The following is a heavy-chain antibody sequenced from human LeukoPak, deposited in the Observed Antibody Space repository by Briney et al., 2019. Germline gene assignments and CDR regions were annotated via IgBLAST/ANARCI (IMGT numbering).Heavy chain of an antibody. Sequence: SETLSLTCTVSGGSISSSSYYWGWIRQPPGKGLEWIGSIYYSGSTYYNPSLKSRVTISVDTSKNQFSLKLSSVTAADTAVYYCATDYYDSSGYYGDYWGQGTLVAVSS. J-gene: IGHJ4*02. CDR2: IYYSGST. CDR3: ATDYYDSSGYYGDY. CDR1: GGSISSSSYY. V-gene: IGHV4-39*07. D-gene: IGHD3-22*01.